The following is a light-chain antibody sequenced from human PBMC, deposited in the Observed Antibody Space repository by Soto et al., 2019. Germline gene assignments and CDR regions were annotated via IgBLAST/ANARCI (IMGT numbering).Light chain of an antibody. CDR2: GAS. CDR3: QQYGSSPMT. Sequence: DIVLTQSPGTLSLSPGERATLSCRASDSVSSNYLAWYQQKPGQAPRLLIYGASSRATGIPDRFSGSGSGTDFTLTISRLEPEDFAVYYCQQYGSSPMTFGQGTRLEI. CDR1: DSVSSNY. V-gene: IGKV3-20*01. J-gene: IGKJ5*01.